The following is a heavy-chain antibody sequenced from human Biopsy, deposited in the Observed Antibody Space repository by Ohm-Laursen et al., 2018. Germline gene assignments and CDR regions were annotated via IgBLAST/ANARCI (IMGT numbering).Heavy chain of an antibody. J-gene: IGHJ1*01. CDR3: ATKLTGYFHH. CDR2: IIPMFGTA. CDR1: GGTFINYA. D-gene: IGHD3-9*01. V-gene: IGHV1-69*06. Sequence: SSVKVSCKASGGTFINYAISWVRQAPGQGLEWMGGIIPMFGTANYAHQFQDRVTVVADTSTSTATMELRSLRSDDTAVYYCATKLTGYFHHWGQGTLVIVSS.